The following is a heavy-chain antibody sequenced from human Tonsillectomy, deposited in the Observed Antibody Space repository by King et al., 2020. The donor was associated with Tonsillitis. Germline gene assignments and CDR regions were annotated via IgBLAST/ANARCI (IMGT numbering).Heavy chain of an antibody. J-gene: IGHJ3*02. CDR3: ARRGTRDAFDI. V-gene: IGHV5-51*03. CDR2: ISPGESNT. Sequence: QLVQSGAEVKKPGESLKISCKHSGYIFTNYWIGWVRQMPGKGLEWMGIISPGESNTRYSPTFQGQVTISVDKSISTAYLHWSSLKASDTAMYYCARRGTRDAFDIWGQGTMVTVSS. CDR1: GYIFTNYW.